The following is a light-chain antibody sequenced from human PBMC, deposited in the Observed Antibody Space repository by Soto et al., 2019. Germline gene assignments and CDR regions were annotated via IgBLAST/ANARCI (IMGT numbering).Light chain of an antibody. Sequence: DIQMTQSPSTLSASVGDRVTITCRASQSISSWLAWYQQKPGKAPKLLIYDASSLESGVPSRLSGSGSGTDFTLTISSLQPEDFATYSCQQSYSTPQAFGGGTKVDIK. V-gene: IGKV1-39*01. CDR3: QQSYSTPQA. J-gene: IGKJ4*01. CDR1: QSISSW. CDR2: DAS.